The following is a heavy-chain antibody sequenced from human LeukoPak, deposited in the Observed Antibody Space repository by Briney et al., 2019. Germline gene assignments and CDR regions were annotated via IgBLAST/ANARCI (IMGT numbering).Heavy chain of an antibody. CDR1: GYTFTSYD. CDR2: MNPNSGNT. J-gene: IGHJ6*03. Sequence: ASVKVFCKASGYTFTSYDINWVRQATGQGLEWMGWMNPNSGNTGYAQKFQGRVTITRNTSISTAYMELSSLRSEDTAVYYCARGNWDSGSGWYYYYYYMDVWGKGTTVTVSS. V-gene: IGHV1-8*03. CDR3: ARGNWDSGSGWYYYYYYMDV. D-gene: IGHD6-19*01.